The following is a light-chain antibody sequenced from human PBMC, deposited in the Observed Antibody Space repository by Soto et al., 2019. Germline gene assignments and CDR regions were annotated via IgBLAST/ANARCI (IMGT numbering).Light chain of an antibody. CDR1: QIVTNNY. CDR3: QQFAIAPWT. CDR2: GAS. V-gene: IGKV3-20*01. Sequence: EIVLTQSPGTLSLSPGERATLSCRASQIVTNNYLAWYQHKPGQAPRLLIYGASSRATGIPDRISGSGSGTDFTLDISRVEPDDFAVYYCQQFAIAPWTFGQWTKVEIK. J-gene: IGKJ1*01.